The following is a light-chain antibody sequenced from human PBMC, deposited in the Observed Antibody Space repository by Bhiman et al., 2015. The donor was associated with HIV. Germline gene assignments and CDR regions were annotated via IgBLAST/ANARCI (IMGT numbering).Light chain of an antibody. CDR1: NIGSKS. CDR3: QVWDSSSNHPGV. CDR2: YDS. Sequence: GPGKTARITCGGNNIGSKSVHWYQRKPGQAPVLVIYYDSDRPSGIPERFSGSNSGNTATLTISRVEAGDEADYYCQVWDSSSNHPGVFGGGTKLTVL. V-gene: IGLV3-21*04. J-gene: IGLJ3*02.